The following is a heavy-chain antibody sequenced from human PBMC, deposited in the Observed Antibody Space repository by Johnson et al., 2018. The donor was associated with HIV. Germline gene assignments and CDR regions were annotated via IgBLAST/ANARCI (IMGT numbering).Heavy chain of an antibody. CDR2: ISYDGGNK. CDR3: ASSSPYSGSYGDAFDI. J-gene: IGHJ3*02. CDR1: GFTFSSYA. V-gene: IGHV3-30-3*01. D-gene: IGHD1-26*01. Sequence: QVQLVESGGGVVQPGRSLRLSCAASGFTFSSYAMHWVRQAPGKGLEWVAVISYDGGNKSYADSVKGRFTISRDNSQNTLFLQMNSLRLEDTAVYYCASSSPYSGSYGDAFDIWGQGTMVTVSS.